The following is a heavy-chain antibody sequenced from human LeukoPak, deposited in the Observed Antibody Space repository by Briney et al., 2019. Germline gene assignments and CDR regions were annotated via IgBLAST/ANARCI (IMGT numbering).Heavy chain of an antibody. CDR1: GYSISRGYY. V-gene: IGHV4-38-2*01. CDR3: ARAGWIITSGIDY. D-gene: IGHD3-10*01. Sequence: PSETLSLTCGVSGYSISRGYYWAWIRPPPGKGLEWIGTIYHTGSTYCNPSLESRVTISVDTSKNEFSLNLNSVTAADTAVYYCARAGWIITSGIDYWGQGALVTVSS. J-gene: IGHJ4*02. CDR2: IYHTGST.